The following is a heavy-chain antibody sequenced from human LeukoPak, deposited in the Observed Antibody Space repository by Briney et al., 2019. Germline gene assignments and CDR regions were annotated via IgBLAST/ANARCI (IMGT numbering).Heavy chain of an antibody. Sequence: SETLSLTCTVSGVSITSGTYYWTWIRQPAGKGLEWIGRIFSTGRVNYNPSLKSRVTMLLDTSKNHISLKLTSVTAADTAIYFCARASEIAMVTLWGQGTLVTVSS. D-gene: IGHD5-18*01. CDR1: GVSITSGTYY. J-gene: IGHJ4*02. V-gene: IGHV4-61*02. CDR3: ARASEIAMVTL. CDR2: IFSTGRV.